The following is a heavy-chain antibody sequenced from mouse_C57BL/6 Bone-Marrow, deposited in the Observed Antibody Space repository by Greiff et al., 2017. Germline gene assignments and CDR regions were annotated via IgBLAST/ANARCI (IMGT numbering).Heavy chain of an antibody. CDR2: FYPGVGDT. J-gene: IGHJ2*01. CDR1: GYAFSSSW. Sequence: VQLQQSGPELVQPGASVKISCKASGYAFSSSWMNWVKQRPGKGLEWIGRFYPGVGDTNYNGKFKGKATLTADKSSSTAYMQLSSLPSEDSAVYVCARGDGGPFDYWGQGTTLRVSS. CDR3: ARGDGGPFDY. D-gene: IGHD2-3*01. V-gene: IGHV1-82*01.